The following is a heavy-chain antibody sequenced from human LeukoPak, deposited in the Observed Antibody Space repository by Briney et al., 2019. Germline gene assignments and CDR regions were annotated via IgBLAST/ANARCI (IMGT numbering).Heavy chain of an antibody. Sequence: SETLSLTCSVSGASVSSFQWSWIRQSPGKGLEWIGYIYTNGRTNSNPSLKSRVTMSLDTSKNQFSLKLSSVTAADTAVYYCARVYSSSWHVDLSWFDPWGQGTLVTVSS. CDR2: IYTNGRT. CDR3: ARVYSSSWHVDLSWFDP. D-gene: IGHD6-13*01. V-gene: IGHV4-59*02. J-gene: IGHJ5*02. CDR1: GASVSSFQ.